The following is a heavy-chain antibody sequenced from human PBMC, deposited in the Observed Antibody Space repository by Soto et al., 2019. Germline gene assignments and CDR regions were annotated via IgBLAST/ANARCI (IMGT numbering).Heavy chain of an antibody. V-gene: IGHV3-30-3*01. D-gene: IGHD3-10*01. CDR1: GFTFSSYA. Sequence: LRLSCAASGFTFSSYAMHWVRQAPGKGLEWVAVISYDGSNKYYADSVKGRFTISRDNSKNTLYLQMNSLRAEDTAVYYCARDGYGSGSYYIDYYYGMDVWGQGTTVTVSS. J-gene: IGHJ6*02. CDR3: ARDGYGSGSYYIDYYYGMDV. CDR2: ISYDGSNK.